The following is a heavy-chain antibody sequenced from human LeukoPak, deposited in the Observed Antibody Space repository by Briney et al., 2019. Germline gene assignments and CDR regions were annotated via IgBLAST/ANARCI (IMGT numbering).Heavy chain of an antibody. V-gene: IGHV3-23*01. J-gene: IGHJ4*02. D-gene: IGHD2-15*01. CDR3: ARINCSGGTCYDYFDD. CDR2: VSAGGTNT. Sequence: GGSLRLSCVGSPVTFGTSAMSWVRQAPGKGLEWVSAVSAGGTNTYYEDSVEGRFTISRDNSKDTLYLHMDSLRVEDTAQYFCARINCSGGTCYDYFDDWGQGTLVTVSS. CDR1: PVTFGTSA.